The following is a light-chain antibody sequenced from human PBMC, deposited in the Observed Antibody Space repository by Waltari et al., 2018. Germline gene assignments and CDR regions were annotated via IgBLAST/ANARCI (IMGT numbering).Light chain of an antibody. V-gene: IGKV4-1*01. CDR3: QQYSTSPFT. Sequence: DIVLTQSPASLSVSLGERATITCTSRPSVSFLSREKNFLAWYQQKSRQTPKLLIYWAGVRESGVPDRFSGSGSGTNFTLTISSLQAEDAAVYYCQQYSTSPFTFGPGTTVEI. CDR2: WAG. J-gene: IGKJ3*01. CDR1: PSVSFLSREKNF.